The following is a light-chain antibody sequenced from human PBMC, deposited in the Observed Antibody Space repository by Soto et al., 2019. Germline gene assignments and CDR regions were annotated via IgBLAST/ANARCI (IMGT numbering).Light chain of an antibody. Sequence: DIQMTQSPYTLSASVGDRVTVTCRASQSISSWLAWYQQKPGKAPKLLIYDASSLESGVPSRFSGSGSGTEFTLPISSLQPDDFATYYCQQYNSYPYTFGQGTKLEIK. J-gene: IGKJ2*01. CDR3: QQYNSYPYT. CDR1: QSISSW. CDR2: DAS. V-gene: IGKV1-5*01.